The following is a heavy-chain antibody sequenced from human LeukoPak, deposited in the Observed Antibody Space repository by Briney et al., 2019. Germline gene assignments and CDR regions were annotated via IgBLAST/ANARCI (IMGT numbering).Heavy chain of an antibody. D-gene: IGHD1-26*01. J-gene: IGHJ6*03. V-gene: IGHV3-21*06. CDR2: ITSSSSYI. Sequence: PGGSLRLSCAASGFTFSTYNMNWVRHAPGKGLEWISSITSSSSYIYYADSVKGRFTISRDNAKNSLYLQMNSLSPDDTAVYFCARDPCSGNYGDYYYYYMDVWGKGTTVTISS. CDR3: ARDPCSGNYGDYYYYYMDV. CDR1: GFTFSTYN.